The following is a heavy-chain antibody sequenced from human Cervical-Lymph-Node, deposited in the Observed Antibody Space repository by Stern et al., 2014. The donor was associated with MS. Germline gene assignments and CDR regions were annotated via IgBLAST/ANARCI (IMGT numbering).Heavy chain of an antibody. V-gene: IGHV3-11*01. CDR3: ARDPHRRDGYNFDY. Sequence: VQLVESGGGLAKPGGSLRLSCETSGFTFSDYYMNLVRQAPGKGLEWVFYLRSTGTTAVYVESAQGRVTNSRANAKNSLYLHMNSLRAEDTAVYYCARDPHRRDGYNFDYWGQGALVTVSS. CDR2: LRSTGTTA. CDR1: GFTFSDYY. J-gene: IGHJ4*02. D-gene: IGHD5-24*01.